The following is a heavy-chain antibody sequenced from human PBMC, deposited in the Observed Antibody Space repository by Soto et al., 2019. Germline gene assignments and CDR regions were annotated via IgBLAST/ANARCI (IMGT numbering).Heavy chain of an antibody. J-gene: IGHJ6*03. Sequence: PGGSLRLSCAVSGFIFSTYGMHWVRQAPGKGLEWVSAISGSGGSTYYADSVKGRFTISRDNSKNTLYLQMNSLRAEDTAVYYCAKGGWNYYYYMDVWGKGTTVTVSS. CDR3: AKGGWNYYYYMDV. V-gene: IGHV3-23*01. CDR1: GFIFSTYG. D-gene: IGHD6-19*01. CDR2: ISGSGGST.